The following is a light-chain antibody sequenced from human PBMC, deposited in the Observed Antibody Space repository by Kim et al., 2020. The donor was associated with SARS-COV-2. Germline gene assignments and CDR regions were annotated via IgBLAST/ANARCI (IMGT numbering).Light chain of an antibody. CDR2: GDN. CDR3: AAWDDSLSGHVM. CDR1: SSNIGRND. J-gene: IGLJ3*02. Sequence: ELTQPPSVSGIPGQTVTISCSGSSSNIGRNDVNWYQQLPGTAPKLVIHGDNQRPSGVPDRFSGSKSGTSASLAITGLLSEDEAEYYCAAWDDSLSGHVMFGGGTQLTVL. V-gene: IGLV1-44*01.